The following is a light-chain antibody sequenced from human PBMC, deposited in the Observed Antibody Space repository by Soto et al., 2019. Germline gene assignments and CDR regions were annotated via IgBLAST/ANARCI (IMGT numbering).Light chain of an antibody. CDR3: QQYNSLWT. V-gene: IGKV1-5*01. CDR2: DAS. CDR1: QSISSW. J-gene: IGKJ1*01. Sequence: DIQMTQSPSTLSASVGDRVTITCRASQSISSWLAWNQQKPGKAPRLLIYDASYLERGVPSRFSGSGSGTEFTLTISDLQPDDLATYYCQQYNSLWTFGQGTQVDIK.